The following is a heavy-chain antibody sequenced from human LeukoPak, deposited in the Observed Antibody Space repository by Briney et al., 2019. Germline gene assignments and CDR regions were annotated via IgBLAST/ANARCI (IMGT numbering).Heavy chain of an antibody. CDR1: GFTFSSYA. J-gene: IGHJ4*02. CDR2: ISGGGGST. V-gene: IGHV3-23*01. CDR3: AKSWCSSTSCSFDY. Sequence: GGSLRLSCVASGFTFSSYAMSWVRQAPGKGLEWVSAISGGGGSTYYADSVKGRFTISRDNSKNTLYQQMNSLRAEDTAVYYCAKSWCSSTSCSFDYWGQGTLVTVSS. D-gene: IGHD2-2*01.